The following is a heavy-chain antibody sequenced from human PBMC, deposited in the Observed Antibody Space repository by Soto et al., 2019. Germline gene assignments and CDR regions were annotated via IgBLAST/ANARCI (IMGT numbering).Heavy chain of an antibody. CDR1: VGSVSSGGYY. J-gene: IGHJ1*01. Sequence: TLSRNCTVSVGSVSSGGYYWSCIHQHPGKGLEWIGYIYYSGSTYYNPSLKSRVTISVDTSKNQFSLKLSSVTAADTAVYYCAREGIAAAGRRYFQHWGQGTLVTVPS. CDR2: IYYSGST. V-gene: IGHV4-31*03. D-gene: IGHD6-13*01. CDR3: AREGIAAAGRRYFQH.